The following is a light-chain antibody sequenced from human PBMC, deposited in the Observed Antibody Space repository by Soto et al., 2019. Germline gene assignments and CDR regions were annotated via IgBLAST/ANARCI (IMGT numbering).Light chain of an antibody. V-gene: IGKV1-5*03. J-gene: IGKJ1*01. CDR1: QSIMTW. CDR2: KAS. Sequence: DIQLTQSPSTLSASVGDRVTITCRASQSIMTWLAWYQQKPGKAPKLLIYKASDLDVGVPSRFSSSGSATEFTLTISSLQPDDVATYYCQQYNAYSPWTFGQGTKVEIK. CDR3: QQYNAYSPWT.